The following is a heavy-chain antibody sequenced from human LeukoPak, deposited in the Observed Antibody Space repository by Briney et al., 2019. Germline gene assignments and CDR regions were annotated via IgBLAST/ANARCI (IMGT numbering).Heavy chain of an antibody. CDR3: ARQKYDYGANHWYFDL. D-gene: IGHD4/OR15-4a*01. CDR1: GDSISTYY. V-gene: IGHV4-59*08. Sequence: PSETLSLTCTVSGDSISTYYWSWIRQPPGKGLDWIAYIYHSGTTNYNPSLKSRVTISEDTSKNQVSLNPTSVTAADTAVYYCARQKYDYGANHWYFDLWSRGTLVTVSS. CDR2: IYHSGTT. J-gene: IGHJ2*01.